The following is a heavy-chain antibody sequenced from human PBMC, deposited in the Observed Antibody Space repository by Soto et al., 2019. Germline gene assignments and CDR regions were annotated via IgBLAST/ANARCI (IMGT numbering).Heavy chain of an antibody. V-gene: IGHV3-30*18. Sequence: HPGGSLRLSCAASGFTFSSYGMHWVRQAPGKGLEWVAVISYDGSNKYYADSVKGRFTISRDNSKNTLYLQMNSLRAEDTAVYYCAKGLAIVLVPAAINYYYGMDVWGQGTKVTVSS. CDR1: GFTFSSYG. CDR3: AKGLAIVLVPAAINYYYGMDV. D-gene: IGHD2-2*01. J-gene: IGHJ6*02. CDR2: ISYDGSNK.